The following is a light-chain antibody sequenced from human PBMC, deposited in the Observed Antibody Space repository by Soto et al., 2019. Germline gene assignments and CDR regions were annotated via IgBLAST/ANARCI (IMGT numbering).Light chain of an antibody. CDR1: QSVRNN. V-gene: IGKV3-15*01. CDR3: QHYDTWPVT. J-gene: IGKJ1*01. CDR2: GAS. Sequence: EKVMTQSPATLSVSPGERVTHSCRASQSVRNNLAWYQQKPGQAPRLLIYGASTRATGIPGRFSGSGSGTEFTLTISSLQSEDFAVYYSQHYDTWPVTFGPGTKVEIK.